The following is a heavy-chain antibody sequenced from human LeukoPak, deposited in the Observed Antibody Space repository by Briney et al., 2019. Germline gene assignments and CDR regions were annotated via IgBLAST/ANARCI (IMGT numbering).Heavy chain of an antibody. J-gene: IGHJ5*02. Sequence: SETLSLTCTVSGGSISSGGYYWSWIRQHPGKGLEWIGYIYYSGSTYYNPSLKSRVTISVDTSKNQFPLKLSSVTAADTAVYYCARVDYYGSGSYGPWGQGTLVTVSS. CDR1: GGSISSGGYY. CDR3: ARVDYYGSGSYGP. V-gene: IGHV4-31*03. CDR2: IYYSGST. D-gene: IGHD3-10*01.